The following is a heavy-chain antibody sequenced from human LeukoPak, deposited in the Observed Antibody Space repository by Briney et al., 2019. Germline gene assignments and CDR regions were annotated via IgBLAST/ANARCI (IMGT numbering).Heavy chain of an antibody. V-gene: IGHV1-46*01. D-gene: IGHD6-19*01. Sequence: ASVKVSCKASGYTFTSYDINWVRQAPGQGLEWMGIINPSGGSTSYAQKFQGRVTMTRDTSTSTVYMELSSLRSEDTAVYYCARVPSSGWVDYFDYWGQGTLVTVSS. CDR1: GYTFTSYD. J-gene: IGHJ4*02. CDR2: INPSGGST. CDR3: ARVPSSGWVDYFDY.